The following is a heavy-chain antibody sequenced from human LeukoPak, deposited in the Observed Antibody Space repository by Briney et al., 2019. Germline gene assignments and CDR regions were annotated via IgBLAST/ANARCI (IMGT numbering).Heavy chain of an antibody. CDR1: GFTFADYG. CDR2: INWSGDNT. CDR3: ARDLSCNWSNLGY. V-gene: IGHV3-20*04. J-gene: IGHJ4*02. D-gene: IGHD6-13*01. Sequence: GGSLRLSCEDSGFTFADYGLSWVRQAPGKGPQWVAGINWSGDNTFYADSVKGRFTISRDNTKKTLYLQMNNLRGDDTATYYCARDLSCNWSNLGYWGQGTLVTVSS.